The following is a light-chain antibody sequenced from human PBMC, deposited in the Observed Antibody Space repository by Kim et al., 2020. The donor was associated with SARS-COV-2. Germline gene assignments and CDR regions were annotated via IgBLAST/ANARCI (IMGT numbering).Light chain of an antibody. CDR2: AAS. J-gene: IGKJ2*03. CDR3: QQSYSTLPYS. CDR1: QSISSY. Sequence: ASVGDRVTITCRASQSISSYLNWYQQKPGKAPKLLIYAASSLQSGVASRFSGSGSGTDFTLTISSLQPEDFATYYCQQSYSTLPYSFGQGTKLEI. V-gene: IGKV1-39*01.